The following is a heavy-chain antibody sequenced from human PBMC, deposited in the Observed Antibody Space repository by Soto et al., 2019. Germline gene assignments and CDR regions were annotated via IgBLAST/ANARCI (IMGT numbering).Heavy chain of an antibody. CDR2: ISGSGDNT. Sequence: GGSRRLSCAASGFTFRSYCMHWVRQAPGKGLEWVSAISGSGDNTFYADSVKGRFTIFRDNSKNTLYLQMNNLRAEDTAVYYCAKECYYYGSGNSFQFEYRGQGTPVTVSA. V-gene: IGHV3-23*01. D-gene: IGHD3-10*01. J-gene: IGHJ4*02. CDR3: AKECYYYGSGNSFQFEY. CDR1: GFTFRSYC.